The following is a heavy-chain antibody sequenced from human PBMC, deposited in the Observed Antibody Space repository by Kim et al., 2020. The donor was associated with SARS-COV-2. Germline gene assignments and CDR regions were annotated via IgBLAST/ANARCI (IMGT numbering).Heavy chain of an antibody. CDR1: GGSVSSGSYY. V-gene: IGHV4-61*01. Sequence: SETLSLTCTVSGGSVSSGSYYWSWIRQPPGKGLEWIGYIYYSGSTNYNPSLKSRVTISVDTSKNQFYLKLSSVTAADTAVYYCARDSRIWEQLVSWFDPWGQGTLVTVSS. D-gene: IGHD6-13*01. J-gene: IGHJ5*02. CDR2: IYYSGST. CDR3: ARDSRIWEQLVSWFDP.